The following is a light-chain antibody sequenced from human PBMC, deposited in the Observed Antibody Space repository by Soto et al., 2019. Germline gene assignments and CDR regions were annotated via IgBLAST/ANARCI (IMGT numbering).Light chain of an antibody. CDR2: EVS. Sequence: HSVLTQPASVSGSLGQSITISCTATSHYISFFNYVSWYQQHSGKAPKVIIYEVSKRPSWVPDRFSGSKSGNTASLTISGLQAEDEADYYCSSYAGSYTYVFATGTKVTVL. J-gene: IGLJ1*01. V-gene: IGLV2-11*01. CDR1: SHYISFFNY. CDR3: SSYAGSYTYV.